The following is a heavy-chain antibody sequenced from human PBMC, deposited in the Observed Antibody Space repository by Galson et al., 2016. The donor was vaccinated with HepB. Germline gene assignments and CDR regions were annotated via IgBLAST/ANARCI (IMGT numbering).Heavy chain of an antibody. CDR1: GGSISSYY. D-gene: IGHD4-23*01. J-gene: IGHJ4*02. V-gene: IGHV4-59*08. Sequence: SETLSLTCTVSGGSISSYYWSWIRQSPGKGLECIGYIEYSGSANYNPSLKSRVTISVDTSENQFYRKLSSLTAADTAVYYCARHFPSYNGGLFDYWGQGTLVTVSS. CDR2: IEYSGSA. CDR3: ARHFPSYNGGLFDY.